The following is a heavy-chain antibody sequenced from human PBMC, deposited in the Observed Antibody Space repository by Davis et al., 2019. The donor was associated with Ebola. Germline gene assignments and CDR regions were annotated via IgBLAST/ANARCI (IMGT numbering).Heavy chain of an antibody. CDR3: ARAQFPTTSDH. CDR1: GYTFTGYY. Sequence: ASVKVSCKASGYTFTGYYMHWVRQAPGQRLEWMGWINPHNGNTNYAQNVQGRVTMTTDTSTSTAYMEVGSLRSDDTAVYYCARAQFPTTSDHWGQGTLVTVSS. D-gene: IGHD1-1*01. J-gene: IGHJ4*02. CDR2: INPHNGNT. V-gene: IGHV1-18*04.